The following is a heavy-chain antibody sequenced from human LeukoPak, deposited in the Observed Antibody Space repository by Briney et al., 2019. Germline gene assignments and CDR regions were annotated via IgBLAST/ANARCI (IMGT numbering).Heavy chain of an antibody. J-gene: IGHJ6*02. V-gene: IGHV6-1*01. CDR2: TYYRSKWYN. CDR3: ARGNYDYVWGSYRYSYYGMDV. CDR1: GDSVSSNSAA. Sequence: SQTLSLTCAISGDSVSSNSAAWNWIRQSPSRGLEWLGRTYYRSKWYNDYAVSVKSRITINPDTSKNQFSLQPNSVTPEDTAVYYCARGNYDYVWGSYRYSYYGMDVWGQGTTVTVSS. D-gene: IGHD3-16*02.